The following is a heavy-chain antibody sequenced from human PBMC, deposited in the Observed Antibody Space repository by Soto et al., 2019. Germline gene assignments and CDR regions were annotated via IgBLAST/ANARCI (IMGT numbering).Heavy chain of an antibody. V-gene: IGHV3-33*01. CDR1: GFTFSSYG. J-gene: IGHJ6*02. CDR3: ARAGGVGATDYYYGMDV. D-gene: IGHD1-26*01. Sequence: QVQLVESGGGVVQPGRSLRLSCAASGFTFSSYGMHWVRQAPGKGLEWVAVIWYDGSNKYYADSVKGRFTISRDNSKNTLYLQINSLRAEDTAVYYCARAGGVGATDYYYGMDVWGQGTTGTVAS. CDR2: IWYDGSNK.